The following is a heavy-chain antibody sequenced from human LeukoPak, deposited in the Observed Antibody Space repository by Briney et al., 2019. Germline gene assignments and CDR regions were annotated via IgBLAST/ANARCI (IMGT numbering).Heavy chain of an antibody. D-gene: IGHD4-11*01. V-gene: IGHV4-39*01. CDR2: IYYSGST. J-gene: IGHJ5*02. Sequence: SETLSLTCTVSGGSIGSSTYYWGWIRQPPGKGLEWIGSIYYSGSTYYNPSPKSRVTISVDTSKNQFSLNLTSVTAADTAVYYCARSTTIKGWFDPWGQGTLVTVSS. CDR3: ARSTTIKGWFDP. CDR1: GGSIGSSTYY.